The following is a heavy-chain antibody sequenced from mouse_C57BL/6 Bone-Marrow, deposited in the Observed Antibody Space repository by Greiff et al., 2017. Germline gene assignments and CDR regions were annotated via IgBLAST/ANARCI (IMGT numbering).Heavy chain of an antibody. CDR1: GYAFTNYL. Sequence: QVQLQQSGAELVRPGTSVKVSCKASGYAFTNYLIEWVKQRPGQGLEWIGVINPGSGSTNYNEKFKGKATFTADTSSNTAYMQLSSLATEDSAIDYCARVTAVALDVWGTGTTVTVSS. D-gene: IGHD1-1*01. CDR3: ARVTAVALDV. CDR2: INPGSGST. J-gene: IGHJ1*03. V-gene: IGHV1-54*02.